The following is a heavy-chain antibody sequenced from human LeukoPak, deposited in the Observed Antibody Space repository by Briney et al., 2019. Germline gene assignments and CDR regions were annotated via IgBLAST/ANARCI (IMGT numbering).Heavy chain of an antibody. CDR2: ISGSGGST. CDR1: GFTFSSYG. CDR3: AKALFGGVIAPPYNWFDP. J-gene: IGHJ5*02. D-gene: IGHD3-16*02. Sequence: PGGSLRLSCAASGFTFSSYGMSWVRQAPGKGLEWVSAISGSGGSTYYADSVKGRFTISRDSSKNTLYLQMNSLRAEDTAVYYCAKALFGGVIAPPYNWFDPWGQGTLVTVSS. V-gene: IGHV3-23*01.